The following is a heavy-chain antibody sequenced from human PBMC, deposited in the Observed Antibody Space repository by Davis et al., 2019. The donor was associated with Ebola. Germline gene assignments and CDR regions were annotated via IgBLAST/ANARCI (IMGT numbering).Heavy chain of an antibody. V-gene: IGHV4-38-2*02. CDR1: GYSISSGYY. D-gene: IGHD4-17*01. CDR2: IYHSGST. Sequence: PSETLSLTCAVSGYSISSGYYWGWIRQPPGKGLEWIGSIYHSGSTYYNPSLKSRVTISVDTSKNQFSLKLSSVTAADTAVYYCAREDSWGDYVGDWFDPWGQGTLVTVSS. J-gene: IGHJ5*02. CDR3: AREDSWGDYVGDWFDP.